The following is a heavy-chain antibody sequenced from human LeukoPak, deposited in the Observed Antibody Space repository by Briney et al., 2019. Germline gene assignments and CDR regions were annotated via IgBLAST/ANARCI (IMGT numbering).Heavy chain of an antibody. CDR2: ISGSGNT. Sequence: SETLSLTCTASGGSFTNHFWNWVRQPPGKGLEWIGEISGSGNTRYNPSLSSRLTISVDTSKNQFSLRLNSVTAADTAVYYCARDPGGTGTSDVDFWGQETLVTVSS. CDR3: ARDPGGTGTSDVDF. D-gene: IGHD1-7*01. V-gene: IGHV4-59*11. CDR1: GGSFTNHF. J-gene: IGHJ4*02.